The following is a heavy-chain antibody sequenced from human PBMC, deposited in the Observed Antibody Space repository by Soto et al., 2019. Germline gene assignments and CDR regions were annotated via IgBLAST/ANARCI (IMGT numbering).Heavy chain of an antibody. J-gene: IGHJ4*02. CDR1: GFTFSSYS. Sequence: VESGGGLVQPGGSLRLSCAASGFTFSSYSINWVRQAPGKGLEWLSYINSNSKVIYYADSVKGRFTISRDNARTSLYLQMNNLRDEDTAVYSCARVAMAAGGPGLWGQGTLVTVSS. V-gene: IGHV3-48*02. CDR2: INSNSKVI. CDR3: ARVAMAAGGPGL. D-gene: IGHD6-13*01.